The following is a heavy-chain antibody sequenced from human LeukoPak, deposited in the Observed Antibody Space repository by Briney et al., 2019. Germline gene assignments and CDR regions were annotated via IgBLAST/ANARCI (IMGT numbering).Heavy chain of an antibody. D-gene: IGHD6-13*01. Sequence: PSETLSLTCAVYGGSFSGYYWSWIRQPPGKGLEWIGEINHGGSTNYNPSLKSRVTISVDTSKNQFSLKLSSVTAADTAVYYCARGNRKQQLADYWGQGTLVTVSS. J-gene: IGHJ4*02. V-gene: IGHV4-34*01. CDR1: GGSFSGYY. CDR2: INHGGST. CDR3: ARGNRKQQLADY.